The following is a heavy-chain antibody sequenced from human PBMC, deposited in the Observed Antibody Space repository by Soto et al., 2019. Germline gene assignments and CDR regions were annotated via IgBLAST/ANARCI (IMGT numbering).Heavy chain of an antibody. V-gene: IGHV1-69*12. D-gene: IGHD3-3*02. CDR2: IMPIFRTA. Sequence: QVQVVQSGAEVKKPGSSVKVSCKTSGGTFSTSAISWVRQAPGQGLEWMGGIMPIFRTADYAQKFQGRVTITADESASTAYLELRSLTSEDTAVYYCARDKGRAQLGGNYYSGMAVWGQGTTVTVTS. CDR3: ARDKGRAQLGGNYYSGMAV. CDR1: GGTFSTSA. J-gene: IGHJ6*02.